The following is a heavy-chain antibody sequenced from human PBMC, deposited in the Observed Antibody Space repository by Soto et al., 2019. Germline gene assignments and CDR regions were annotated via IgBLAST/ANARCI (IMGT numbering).Heavy chain of an antibody. CDR2: IKSKTDGGTT. D-gene: IGHD1-26*01. Sequence: EVQLVESGGGLVKPGGYLRLSCAASGFTFSNAWMSWVRQAPGKGLEWVGRIKSKTDGGTTDYAAPVKGRFTISRDDSKNTLYLQMNSLKTEDTAVYYCTTDIGSYGGDYWGQGTLVTVSS. CDR1: GFTFSNAW. V-gene: IGHV3-15*01. CDR3: TTDIGSYGGDY. J-gene: IGHJ4*02.